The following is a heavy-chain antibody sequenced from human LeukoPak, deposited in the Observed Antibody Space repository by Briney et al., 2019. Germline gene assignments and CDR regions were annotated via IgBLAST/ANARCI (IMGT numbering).Heavy chain of an antibody. J-gene: IGHJ1*01. D-gene: IGHD6-19*01. V-gene: IGHV4-59*01. CDR2: IYYSGST. Sequence: PSETLSLTCTVSGGSISSYYWSWIRQPPGKGLEWIGYIYYSGSTNYNPSLKSRVTISVDTYRNQFTLRLSSVTAADTAVYYCARNGYSSGWYKGYFQHWGQGTLVTVSS. CDR3: ARNGYSSGWYKGYFQH. CDR1: GGSISSYY.